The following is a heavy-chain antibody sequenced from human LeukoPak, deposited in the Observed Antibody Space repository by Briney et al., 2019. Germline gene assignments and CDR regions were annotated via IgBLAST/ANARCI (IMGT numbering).Heavy chain of an antibody. CDR1: GGSISSYY. CDR2: IYYSGST. Sequence: SETLSLTCTVSGGSISSYYWSWIRQPPGKGLEWIGYIYYSGSTNYNPSLKSRVTISVDTSKNQFSLKLSSVTAADTAVYYCARHGREITVTTIGYWGQGTLVTVSS. D-gene: IGHD4-11*01. J-gene: IGHJ4*02. CDR3: ARHGREITVTTIGY. V-gene: IGHV4-59*08.